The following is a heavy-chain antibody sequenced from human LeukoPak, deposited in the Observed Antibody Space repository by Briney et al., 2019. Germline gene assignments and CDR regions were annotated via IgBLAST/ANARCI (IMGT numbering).Heavy chain of an antibody. D-gene: IGHD3-16*02. CDR3: AAQKTRSSFDY. CDR1: GGTFSSYT. Sequence: VASVKVSCKASGGTFSSYTISWVRQAPGQGLEWMGRIIPILGIANYAQKFQGRVTITADKSTSTAYMELSSLRSEDTAVYYCAAQKTRSSFDYWGQGTLVTVSS. J-gene: IGHJ4*02. CDR2: IIPILGIA. V-gene: IGHV1-69*02.